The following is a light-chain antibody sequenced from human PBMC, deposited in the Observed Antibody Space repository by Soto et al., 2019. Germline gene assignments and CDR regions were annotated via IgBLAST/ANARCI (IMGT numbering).Light chain of an antibody. Sequence: DIRMTQSPSTLSPSIGDRVTITCRASQSVSSWLAWYQQKPGKAPKLLIYKASNLESGVPSRFSGSGSGTEFTLTISSLQPDDFATYYCQQYNSWTFGQGTKVDIK. CDR3: QQYNSWT. V-gene: IGKV1-5*03. J-gene: IGKJ1*01. CDR1: QSVSSW. CDR2: KAS.